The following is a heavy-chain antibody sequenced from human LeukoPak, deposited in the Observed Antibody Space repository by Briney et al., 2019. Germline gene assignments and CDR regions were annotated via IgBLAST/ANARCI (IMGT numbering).Heavy chain of an antibody. CDR3: AEGGYSGSSGDFDY. D-gene: IGHD1-26*01. J-gene: IGHJ4*02. CDR2: IKQDGSEK. Sequence: GGSLRLSCAVCGFSFSSFWMSWVRQAPGKGLEGGANIKQDGSEKYYVDSVEGRFTISRDNAKNSLYLQMNSLRAEDTAVYYCAEGGYSGSSGDFDYWGQGTLVTVSS. CDR1: GFSFSSFW. V-gene: IGHV3-7*01.